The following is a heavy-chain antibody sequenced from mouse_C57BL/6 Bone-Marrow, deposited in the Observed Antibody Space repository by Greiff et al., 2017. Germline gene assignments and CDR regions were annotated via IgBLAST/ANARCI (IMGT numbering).Heavy chain of an antibody. D-gene: IGHD1-1*01. J-gene: IGHJ2*01. CDR3: ARTHYYGSSFYFDY. CDR2: IYPGSGST. V-gene: IGHV1-55*01. CDR1: GYTFTSYW. Sequence: VQLQQPGAELVKPGASVKMSCKASGYTFTSYWITWVKQRPGQGLEWIGDIYPGSGSTNYNEKFKSKATLTVDTSSSTAYMQLSSLTSEDSAVYYCARTHYYGSSFYFDYWGQGTTLTVSS.